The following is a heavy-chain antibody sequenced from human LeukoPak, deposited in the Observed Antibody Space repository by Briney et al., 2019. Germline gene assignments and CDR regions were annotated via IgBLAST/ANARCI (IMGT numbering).Heavy chain of an antibody. CDR2: IDDSGVIR. CDR3: AKRLKRNYYYHYAMDV. D-gene: IGHD3-22*01. CDR1: GFTFKTHA. V-gene: IGHV3-23*01. J-gene: IGHJ6*02. Sequence: GGSLRLSCAASGFTFKTHAMSWVRQARGKGLEWVSRIDDSGVIRSYADSVKGRFTISRDNSKTTLTLQMNSLRAEDTAVYYCAKRLKRNYYYHYAMDVWGQGTTVTVSS.